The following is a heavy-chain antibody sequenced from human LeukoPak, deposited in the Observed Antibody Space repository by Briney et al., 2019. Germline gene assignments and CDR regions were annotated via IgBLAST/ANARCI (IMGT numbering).Heavy chain of an antibody. Sequence: GGXLRLSCAASGFTFSTYAMXXVRQAPXXXXXXXXXXXYDGXXXXXXXSXXXXXXXXRDNSKNTLYLQMSSLRPEDTAVYYCAKDQLAGLSRPYVFDIWGQGTMVTVSS. D-gene: IGHD1-1*01. CDR2: XXYDGXXX. CDR1: GFTFSTYA. V-gene: IGHV3-30*15. CDR3: AKDQLAGLSRPYVFDI. J-gene: IGHJ3*02.